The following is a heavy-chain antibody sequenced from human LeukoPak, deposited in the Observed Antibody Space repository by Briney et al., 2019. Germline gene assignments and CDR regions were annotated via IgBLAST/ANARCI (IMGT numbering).Heavy chain of an antibody. CDR3: ARGLDYYDSSGSGSWFDP. CDR2: INHSGSI. D-gene: IGHD3-22*01. J-gene: IGHJ5*02. CDR1: GGSFSGYY. V-gene: IGHV4-34*01. Sequence: PSETLSLTCAVYGGSFSGYYWSWIRQPPGKGLEWIGEINHSGSINYNPSLKSRVTISVDTSKNQFSLKLSSVTAADTAVYYCARGLDYYDSSGSGSWFDPWGQGTLVTVSS.